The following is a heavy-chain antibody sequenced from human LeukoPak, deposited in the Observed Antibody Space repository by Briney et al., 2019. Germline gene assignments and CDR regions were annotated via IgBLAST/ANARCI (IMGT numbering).Heavy chain of an antibody. CDR3: ASVSSWSKYYFDY. Sequence: SETLCLTCTVSGGSISSYYWSWIRQPPGKGLEWIGYIYYSGSTNYNPSLKSRVTISVDTSKNQFSLKLSSVTAADTAVYYCASVSSWSKYYFDYWGQGTLVTVSS. V-gene: IGHV4-59*08. J-gene: IGHJ4*02. CDR1: GGSISSYY. D-gene: IGHD6-13*01. CDR2: IYYSGST.